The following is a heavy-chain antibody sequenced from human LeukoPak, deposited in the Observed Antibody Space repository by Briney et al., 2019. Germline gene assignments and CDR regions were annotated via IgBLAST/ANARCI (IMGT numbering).Heavy chain of an antibody. D-gene: IGHD6-13*01. J-gene: IGHJ4*02. V-gene: IGHV1-2*02. CDR3: ARGYSSSWYLYY. Sequence: ASVKVSCKASGYTFTGYYMHWVRQAPGQGLEWMGWINPNSGGTNYAQKFQGRVTLTRDTSISTAYMELSRLRSDDTAVYYCARGYSSSWYLYYWGQGTLVTVSS. CDR1: GYTFTGYY. CDR2: INPNSGGT.